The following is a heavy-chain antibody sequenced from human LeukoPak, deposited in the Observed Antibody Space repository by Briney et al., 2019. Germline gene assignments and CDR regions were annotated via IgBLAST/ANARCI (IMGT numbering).Heavy chain of an antibody. V-gene: IGHV3-7*01. D-gene: IGHD5-12*01. CDR3: ARVHIVGSWFFDL. CDR2: IKQDGSEK. Sequence: PGGSLRLSCAASGFTFSSYWMSWVRQAPGKGLEWVANIKQDGSEKYYVDSVKGRFTISRDNAKNSLYLQMNSLRAEDTAVYYCARVHIVGSWFFDLWGRGTLVTVSS. CDR1: GFTFSSYW. J-gene: IGHJ2*01.